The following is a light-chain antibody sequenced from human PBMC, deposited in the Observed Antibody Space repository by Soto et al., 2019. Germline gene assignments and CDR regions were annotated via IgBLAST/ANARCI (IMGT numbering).Light chain of an antibody. CDR2: EVN. CDR3: NSFAGATHVV. CDR1: SNDVGGYNY. V-gene: IGLV2-8*01. J-gene: IGLJ2*01. Sequence: QSVLTQPPSASGSPGQSVTITCTGTSNDVGGYNYVSWYQQHPGKAPKLMIYEVNKRPSGVPDRFSVSKSGNTASLTVSGLQADDEADYYCNSFAGATHVVFGGGTKLTVL.